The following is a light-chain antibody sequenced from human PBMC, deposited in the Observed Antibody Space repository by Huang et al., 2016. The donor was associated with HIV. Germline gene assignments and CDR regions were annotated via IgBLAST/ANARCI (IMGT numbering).Light chain of an antibody. Sequence: DIQMTQSPSSLSASVGDRVTITCRASQSISSHLNWYQQKPGKAPKLLVYDASSLQTGVPSRFRGSGSGTEFTLTINSRQPEDFATYYCQQNYNNRWTFGPGTKVDIK. CDR2: DAS. V-gene: IGKV1-39*01. CDR3: QQNYNNRWT. J-gene: IGKJ3*01. CDR1: QSISSH.